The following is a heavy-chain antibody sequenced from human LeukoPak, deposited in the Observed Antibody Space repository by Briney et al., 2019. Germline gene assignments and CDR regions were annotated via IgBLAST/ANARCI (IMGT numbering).Heavy chain of an antibody. CDR1: GFTFSSYA. V-gene: IGHV3-23*01. J-gene: IGHJ4*02. D-gene: IGHD3-10*01. CDR2: ISGSGGST. CDR3: AKGGEWPNYYFDY. Sequence: GGSLRLSCAASGFTFSSYAMSWVRQAPGKGLEWVSAISGSGGSTYYADSVKGRSTISRDNSKNTLYLQMNSLRAEDTAVYYCAKGGEWPNYYFDYWGQGTLVTVSS.